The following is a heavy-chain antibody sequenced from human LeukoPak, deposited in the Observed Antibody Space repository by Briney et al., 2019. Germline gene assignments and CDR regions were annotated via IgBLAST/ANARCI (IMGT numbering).Heavy chain of an antibody. Sequence: PSETLSLTCAVYGGSFSGYYWSWIRQPPGKGLEWIGEINHSGSTNYNPSLKSRVTISVDTSKNQFSLKLSSVTAADTAVYYCATRRYGDPFDYWGQGTLVTVSS. D-gene: IGHD4-17*01. V-gene: IGHV4-34*01. CDR3: ATRRYGDPFDY. CDR1: GGSFSGYY. J-gene: IGHJ4*02. CDR2: INHSGST.